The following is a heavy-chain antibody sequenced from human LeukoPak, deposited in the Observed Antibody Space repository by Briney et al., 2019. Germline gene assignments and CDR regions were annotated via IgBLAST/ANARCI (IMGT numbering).Heavy chain of an antibody. CDR1: GFTFSSYA. CDR2: ISGSGGST. J-gene: IGHJ4*02. CDR3: ANPHPAYYGGNSLTGQLDY. V-gene: IGHV3-23*01. D-gene: IGHD4-23*01. Sequence: GGSLRLSCAASGFTFSSYAMSWVRQAPGKGLEWVPAISGSGGSTYYADSVKGRFTISRDNSKNTLYLQMNSLRAEDTAVYYCANPHPAYYGGNSLTGQLDYWGQGTLVTVSS.